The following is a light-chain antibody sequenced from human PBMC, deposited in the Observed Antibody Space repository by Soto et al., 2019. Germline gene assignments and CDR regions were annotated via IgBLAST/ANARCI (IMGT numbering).Light chain of an antibody. CDR1: QSARRSY. V-gene: IGKV3-15*01. Sequence: DTLSVSPGERGTLSCRASQSARRSYLAGYQQKPGQAPRLLIYEASTRATGIPARFSGSGSGTQFTLTIRCLQSEGSAVYYCLQSNTYWTFAQGTKADIK. CDR2: EAS. J-gene: IGKJ1*01. CDR3: LQSNTYWT.